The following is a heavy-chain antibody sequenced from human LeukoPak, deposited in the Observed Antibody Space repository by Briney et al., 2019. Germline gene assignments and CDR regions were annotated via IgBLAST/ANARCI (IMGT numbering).Heavy chain of an antibody. CDR2: IYWNDDK. Sequence: SGPTLVKPTQTLTLTCTFSGFSLSTSGVGVGWIRQPPGKALEWLALIYWNDDKRYSPSLKSRLTITKDTSKNQVVLTMTNMDPVDTATYYCAHSLITYYGFWSGYYTPDWFDPWGQGTLVTVSS. D-gene: IGHD3-3*01. J-gene: IGHJ5*02. V-gene: IGHV2-5*01. CDR1: GFSLSTSGVG. CDR3: AHSLITYYGFWSGYYTPDWFDP.